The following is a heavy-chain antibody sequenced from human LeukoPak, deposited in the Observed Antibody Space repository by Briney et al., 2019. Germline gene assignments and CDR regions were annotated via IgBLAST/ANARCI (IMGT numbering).Heavy chain of an antibody. J-gene: IGHJ5*02. Sequence: SVKVSCKAFGGTFSSYAISWVRQAPGQGLEWMGGIIPIFGTANYAQKFQGRVTITADESTSTAYMELSSLRSEDTAVYYCARWGDLRYLSSNNWLDPWGQGTLVTVSS. V-gene: IGHV1-69*19. D-gene: IGHD3-9*01. CDR3: ARWGDLRYLSSNNWLDP. CDR2: IIPIFGTA. CDR1: GGTFSSYA.